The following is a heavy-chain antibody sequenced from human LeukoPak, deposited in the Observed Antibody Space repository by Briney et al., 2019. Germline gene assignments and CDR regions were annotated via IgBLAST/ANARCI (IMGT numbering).Heavy chain of an antibody. Sequence: ASVKVSCKASGYTFTGYYMHWVRQAPGQGLEWMGWINPNSGGTNYAQKFQGRVTMTRDTSISTAYMELSRLRSDDTAVYYCARGLSGAYYDFWSGYYYGMDVWGQGTTVTVSS. CDR2: INPNSGGT. V-gene: IGHV1-2*02. CDR3: ARGLSGAYYDFWSGYYYGMDV. CDR1: GYTFTGYY. D-gene: IGHD3-3*01. J-gene: IGHJ6*02.